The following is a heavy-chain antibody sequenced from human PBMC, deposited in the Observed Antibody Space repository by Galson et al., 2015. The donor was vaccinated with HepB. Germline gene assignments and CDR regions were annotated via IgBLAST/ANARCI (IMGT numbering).Heavy chain of an antibody. V-gene: IGHV3-21*01. CDR3: ARAKIWDDAFDI. D-gene: IGHD1-26*01. J-gene: IGHJ3*02. CDR2: ISGGRSYI. Sequence: SLRLSCAASGFTFSGYTMNWVRQAPGKGLEWVSSISGGRSYIYYADSVKGRFTISRDNAKNSLYLQMNSLRVEDTAVYYCARAKIWDDAFDIWGQGTMVTVSS. CDR1: GFTFSGYT.